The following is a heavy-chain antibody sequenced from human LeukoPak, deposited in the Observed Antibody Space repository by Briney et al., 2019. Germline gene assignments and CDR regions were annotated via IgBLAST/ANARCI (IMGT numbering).Heavy chain of an antibody. CDR3: VRDRDYAFDF. CDR2: ISHDGSNK. Sequence: PGGSLRLSCAASGFNFWRYAIHWVRQAPGKGLEWVAVISHDGSNKYHADSVKGRFTISRDNSKNSLYLQMNSLRDEDTAVYFCVRDRDYAFDFWGQGTMVTVSS. CDR1: GFNFWRYA. J-gene: IGHJ3*01. V-gene: IGHV3-30-3*01.